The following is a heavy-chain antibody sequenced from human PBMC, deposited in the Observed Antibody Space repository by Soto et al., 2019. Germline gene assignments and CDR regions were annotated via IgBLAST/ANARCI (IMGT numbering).Heavy chain of an antibody. V-gene: IGHV1-3*01. J-gene: IGHJ5*02. CDR1: GYTFTSYA. D-gene: IGHD3-22*01. Sequence: ASVKVSCKASGYTFTSYAVHWVRQAPGQRLEWMGWINAGNGNTKYSQKFQGRVTITRDTSASTAYMELSSLRSEDTAVYYCARGSSSGYYKTFDPWGQGTLVTVSS. CDR2: INAGNGNT. CDR3: ARGSSSGYYKTFDP.